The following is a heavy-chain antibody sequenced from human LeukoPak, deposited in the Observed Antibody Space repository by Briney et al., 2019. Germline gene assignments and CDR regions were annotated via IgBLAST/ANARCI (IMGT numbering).Heavy chain of an antibody. Sequence: ASVNVSCKASGYSFIGYYIHWVRQAPGKGLEWMGWINPNSGGANYAQKFQGNVTMTRDTSISTVYMELTRLRSDDTAMYYCAKSTNWGSISDGFDLWGQGTMVTVAS. CDR2: INPNSGGA. J-gene: IGHJ3*01. CDR3: AKSTNWGSISDGFDL. D-gene: IGHD7-27*01. CDR1: GYSFIGYY. V-gene: IGHV1-2*02.